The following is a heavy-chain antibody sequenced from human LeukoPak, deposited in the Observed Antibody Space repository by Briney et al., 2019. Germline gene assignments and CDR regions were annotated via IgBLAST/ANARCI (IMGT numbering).Heavy chain of an antibody. V-gene: IGHV1-24*01. CDR1: GYTPTELS. J-gene: IGHJ6*04. CDR3: ATDPGYCSSTSCYPYGMDV. CDR2: FDPEDGET. Sequence: GASVKVSCKVSGYTPTELSMHWVRQAPGKGLEWMGGFDPEDGETIYAQKFQGRVTMTEDTSTDTAYMELSSLRSEDTAVYYCATDPGYCSSTSCYPYGMDVWGKGTTVTVSS. D-gene: IGHD2-2*03.